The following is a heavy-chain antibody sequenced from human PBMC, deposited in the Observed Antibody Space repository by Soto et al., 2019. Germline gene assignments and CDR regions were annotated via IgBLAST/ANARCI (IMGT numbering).Heavy chain of an antibody. Sequence: AGGSLRLSCAASGFTFSSYWMHWVRQAPGKGLVWVSRINSDGSSTSYADSVKGRFTISRDNAKNTLYLQMNSLRAEDTAVYYCARGSDYDFWRGQPYYYYGMDVWGQGTTVTVSS. J-gene: IGHJ6*02. CDR1: GFTFSSYW. V-gene: IGHV3-74*01. CDR3: ARGSDYDFWRGQPYYYYGMDV. D-gene: IGHD3-3*01. CDR2: INSDGSST.